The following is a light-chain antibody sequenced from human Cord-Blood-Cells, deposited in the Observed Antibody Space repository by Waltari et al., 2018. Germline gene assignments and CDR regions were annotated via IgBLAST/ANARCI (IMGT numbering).Light chain of an antibody. V-gene: IGKV1-8*01. CDR3: QQYYSYPGT. CDR2: AAR. CDR1: QGISSY. Sequence: AIRITQSPSSLSASTGDRVTITCRASQGISSYLAWYQHKPGKAPKLLIYAARTLQSELPSRFSGSGAGTEFTLTISCLQSEDFATYYCQQYYSYPGTFGQGTKVESK. J-gene: IGKJ1*01.